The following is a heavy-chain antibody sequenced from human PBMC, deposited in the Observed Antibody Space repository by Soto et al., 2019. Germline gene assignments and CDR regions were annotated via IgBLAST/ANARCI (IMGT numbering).Heavy chain of an antibody. CDR2: INPSVGST. J-gene: IGHJ4*02. Sequence: QVQLVQSGAEVRKPGASVKVSCKASGYTFTSYNMHWVRQAPGQGLEWMGVINPSVGSTSYAQKFQGRGTMTRDTSTSTVYMELSSLRSEDTAVYYCARAGAGYFDYWGQGTLVTVSS. D-gene: IGHD3-10*01. CDR1: GYTFTSYN. V-gene: IGHV1-46*01. CDR3: ARAGAGYFDY.